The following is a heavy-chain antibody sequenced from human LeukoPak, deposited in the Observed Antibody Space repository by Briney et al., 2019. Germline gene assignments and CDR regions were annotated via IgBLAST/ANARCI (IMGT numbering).Heavy chain of an antibody. CDR2: IRYDGSNK. CDR3: ATPADFWGNYFDY. Sequence: GGSLRLSCAASGFTFSSYGMHWVRQAPGKGLEWVAFIRYDGSNKYYADSVKGRFTISRDNSKNTLYLQMNSLRAEDTAVYYCATPADFWGNYFDYWGQGTLVTVSS. CDR1: GFTFSSYG. D-gene: IGHD3-3*01. J-gene: IGHJ4*02. V-gene: IGHV3-30*02.